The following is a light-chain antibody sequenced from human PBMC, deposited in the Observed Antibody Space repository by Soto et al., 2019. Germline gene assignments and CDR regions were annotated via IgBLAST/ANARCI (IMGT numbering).Light chain of an antibody. CDR1: NSDVGNYNL. J-gene: IGLJ3*02. CDR2: EGT. Sequence: QSVLTQPASVSGSPGQSITISCTGTNSDVGNYNLVSWYQQLPGKAPQLMIYEGTLRPSGISNRFSGSKSGNTASLTISRLQAEYEAHYYCCSYAGSNTWVFGGATKVTVL. CDR3: CSYAGSNTWV. V-gene: IGLV2-23*01.